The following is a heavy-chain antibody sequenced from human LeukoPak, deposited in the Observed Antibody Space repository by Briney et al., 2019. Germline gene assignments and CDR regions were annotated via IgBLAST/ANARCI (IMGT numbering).Heavy chain of an antibody. D-gene: IGHD3-10*01. V-gene: IGHV1-18*04. CDR3: ARDRPQVLWFGELIDY. Sequence: ASVKVSCKASGYTFTSYGISWVRQAPGQGLGWMGWISAYNGNTNYAQKLPGRVTMTTDTSTTTAYMELSSLRSNDTDVYYCARDRPQVLWFGELIDYWGQGTLVTVSS. J-gene: IGHJ4*02. CDR2: ISAYNGNT. CDR1: GYTFTSYG.